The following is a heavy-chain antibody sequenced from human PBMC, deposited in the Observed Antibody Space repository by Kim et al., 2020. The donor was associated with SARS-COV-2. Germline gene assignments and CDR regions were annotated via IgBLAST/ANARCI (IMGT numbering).Heavy chain of an antibody. CDR3: ARGSFTRNDY. Sequence: STNYNPSLKSRVTISVDTSKNQFSLKLSSVTAADTAVYYCARGSFTRNDYWGQGTLVTVSS. CDR2: ST. V-gene: IGHV4-34*01. J-gene: IGHJ4*02. D-gene: IGHD2-2*01.